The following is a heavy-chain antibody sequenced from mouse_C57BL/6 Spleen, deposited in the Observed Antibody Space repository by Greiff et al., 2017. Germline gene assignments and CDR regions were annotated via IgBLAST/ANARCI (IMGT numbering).Heavy chain of an antibody. V-gene: IGHV1-81*01. D-gene: IGHD1-1*01. J-gene: IGHJ3*01. CDR3: ARPGSSSWFAY. CDR2: IYPRSGNT. Sequence: VQGVESGAELARPGASVKLSCKASGYTFTSYGISWVKQRTGQGLEWIGEIYPRSGNTYYNEKFKGKATLTADKSSSTAYMELRSLTSEDSAVYFCARPGSSSWFAYWGQGTLVTVSA. CDR1: GYTFTSYG.